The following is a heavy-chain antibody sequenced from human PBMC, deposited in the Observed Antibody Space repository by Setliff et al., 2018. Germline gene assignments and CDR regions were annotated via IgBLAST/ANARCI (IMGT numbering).Heavy chain of an antibody. CDR2: IIPIFPSP. V-gene: IGHV1-69*13. CDR3: ARSRGTWGTSFGY. J-gene: IGHJ4*02. CDR1: GGSFRRHA. Sequence: SVKVSCKTSGGSFRRHAISWVRQAPGQGLEWMGGIIPIFPSPKYAQKFQGRVTITADESTSTAYMELSSLRFEDTAVYYCARSRGTWGTSFGYWGLGTLVTVSS. D-gene: IGHD3-16*01.